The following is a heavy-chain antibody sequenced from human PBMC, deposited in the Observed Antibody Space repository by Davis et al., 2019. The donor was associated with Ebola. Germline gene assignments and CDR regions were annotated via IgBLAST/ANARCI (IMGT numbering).Heavy chain of an antibody. CDR3: ARSSGAAPFDY. D-gene: IGHD2-8*02. J-gene: IGHJ4*02. CDR1: GGSISPYY. V-gene: IGHV4-59*08. CDR2: IYYSGST. Sequence: MPSATLSLTCTVSGGSISPYYWSWIRQPPGKGLEWIGYIYYSGSTKYNLSLKGRVSISVDTSKNQFSLKFSSVTAADTAVYYCARSSGAAPFDYWGQGTLVTVSS.